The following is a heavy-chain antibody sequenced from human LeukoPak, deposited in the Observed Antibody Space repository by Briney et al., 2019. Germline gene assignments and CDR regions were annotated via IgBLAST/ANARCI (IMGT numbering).Heavy chain of an antibody. J-gene: IGHJ4*02. Sequence: ASVKVSCKASGYTFTSYGSSGVRQAPGQGLEWMGWSSAYNGTTNYAQKRQGRVTMTTDTSTSTAYMELSSLRSEDTAVYYCATSAIVATIEVYFDYWGQGTLVTVSS. V-gene: IGHV1-18*01. CDR1: GYTFTSYG. CDR2: SSAYNGTT. CDR3: ATSAIVATIEVYFDY. D-gene: IGHD5-12*01.